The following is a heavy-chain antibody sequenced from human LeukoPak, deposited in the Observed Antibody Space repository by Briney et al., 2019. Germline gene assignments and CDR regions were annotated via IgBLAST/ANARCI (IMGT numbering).Heavy chain of an antibody. Sequence: SETLSLTCTVSGGSISSDDYYWSWIRQPPGKGLEWIGYISYSGNTYYNPSLKSRVTISVDTSKNQFSLRLSSVTVADTAVYYCARDRKYGSESLRRLDYWGQGTLVTVSS. J-gene: IGHJ4*02. CDR3: ARDRKYGSESLRRLDY. CDR2: ISYSGNT. CDR1: GGSISSDDYY. D-gene: IGHD3-10*01. V-gene: IGHV4-30-4*01.